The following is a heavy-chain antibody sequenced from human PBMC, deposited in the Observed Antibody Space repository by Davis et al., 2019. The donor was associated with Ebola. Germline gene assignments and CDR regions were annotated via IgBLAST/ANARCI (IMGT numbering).Heavy chain of an antibody. J-gene: IGHJ6*02. V-gene: IGHV3-11*06. CDR2: ISSSSSYT. CDR3: TRRGGYGYKGSYYYYGMDV. Sequence: PGGSLRLSCAASGFTFSDYYMSWIRQAPGKGLEWVSYISSSSSYTNYADSVKGRFTISRDNAKNSLYLQMNSLRAEDTAVYYCTRRGGYGYKGSYYYYGMDVWDQGTTVTVSS. D-gene: IGHD5-24*01. CDR1: GFTFSDYY.